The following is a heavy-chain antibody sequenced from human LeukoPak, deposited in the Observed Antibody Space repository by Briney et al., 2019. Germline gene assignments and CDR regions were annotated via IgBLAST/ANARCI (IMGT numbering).Heavy chain of an antibody. D-gene: IGHD5-24*01. CDR2: IYYSGST. Sequence: PSETLSLTCTVSGGSISSSSYYWGWIRQPPGKGLEWIGSIYYSGSTYYNPSLKSRVTISVDTSKNQFSLKLSSVTAADTAVYYCARSADGYNWGYFDYWGQGTLVTVSS. CDR3: ARSADGYNWGYFDY. J-gene: IGHJ4*02. V-gene: IGHV4-39*01. CDR1: GGSISSSSYY.